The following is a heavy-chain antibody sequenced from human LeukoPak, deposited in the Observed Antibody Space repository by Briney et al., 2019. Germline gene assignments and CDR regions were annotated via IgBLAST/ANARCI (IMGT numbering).Heavy chain of an antibody. J-gene: IGHJ3*02. CDR2: IYYSGST. CDR1: GGSISSYY. V-gene: IGHV4-59*01. CDR3: AREGGSYYLDAFDI. Sequence: SETLSLTCTVSGGSISSYYWSWIRQPPGKGLEWMGYIYYSGSTNYNPSLKSRVTISVDTSKNQFSLKLSSVTAADTAVYYCAREGGSYYLDAFDIWGQGTMVTVSS. D-gene: IGHD1-26*01.